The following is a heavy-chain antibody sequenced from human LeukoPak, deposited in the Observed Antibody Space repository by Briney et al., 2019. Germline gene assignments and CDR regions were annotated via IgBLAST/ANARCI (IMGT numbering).Heavy chain of an antibody. Sequence: GGSLRLSCAASGFTFSSYEMNWVRQAPGKGLEWVSYISSSGSTIYYADSVKGRFTISRDNAKNSLYLQMNSLRAEDTAVYYCARGKTITMIVDYWGQGTLVTVSS. V-gene: IGHV3-48*03. J-gene: IGHJ4*02. CDR3: ARGKTITMIVDY. CDR1: GFTFSSYE. D-gene: IGHD3-22*01. CDR2: ISSSGSTI.